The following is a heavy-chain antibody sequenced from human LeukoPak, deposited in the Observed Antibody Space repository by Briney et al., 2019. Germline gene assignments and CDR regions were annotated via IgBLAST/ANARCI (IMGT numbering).Heavy chain of an antibody. J-gene: IGHJ6*03. D-gene: IGHD2-8*01. CDR1: GYSFTEHY. CDR3: AKSAGHCSNGICFTDYYMDV. V-gene: IGHV1-2*02. Sequence: ASVQVSCKASGYSFTEHYIYWVRQAPGQGLEWVGRINCNSGDANSAQKFQGRVTMTRDTSVSTAYMDLSSVTSDDTAVYFCAKSAGHCSNGICFTDYYMDVWGRGTTVTVS. CDR2: INCNSGDA.